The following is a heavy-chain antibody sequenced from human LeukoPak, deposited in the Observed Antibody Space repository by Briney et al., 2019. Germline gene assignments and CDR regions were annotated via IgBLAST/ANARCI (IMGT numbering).Heavy chain of an antibody. CDR3: AKSSYCISSTCYGRAFEI. Sequence: GGSLRLSCAASGFTFSDYDISWSRQSPGKGLEWLSYISGSGNTIYYADSVKGRFTISRDNAKQSVYLEMNSLRAEDTAVYYCAKSSYCISSTCYGRAFEIWGQGTMVTVSS. D-gene: IGHD2-2*01. CDR1: GFTFSDYD. J-gene: IGHJ3*02. V-gene: IGHV3-11*01. CDR2: ISGSGNTI.